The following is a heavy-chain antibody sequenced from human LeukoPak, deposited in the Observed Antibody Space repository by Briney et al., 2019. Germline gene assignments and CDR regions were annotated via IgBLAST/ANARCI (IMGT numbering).Heavy chain of an antibody. D-gene: IGHD2-2*01. J-gene: IGHJ6*03. CDR2: ISAYNGNT. CDR3: ARDFRVVVVPAHYYMDV. CDR1: GYTFTSYG. V-gene: IGHV1-18*01. Sequence: GASVKVSCKASGYTFTSYGISWVRQAPGQGLEWMGWISAYNGNTNYAQKLQGRVTMTTDTSTSTAYMELRSLRSDDTAVYYCARDFRVVVVPAHYYMDVWGKGTTVTVSS.